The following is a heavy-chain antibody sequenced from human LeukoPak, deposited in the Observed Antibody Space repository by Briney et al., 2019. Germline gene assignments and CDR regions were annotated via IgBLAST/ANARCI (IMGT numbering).Heavy chain of an antibody. CDR3: ARAYGDYVFDY. Sequence: HPGGSLRLSCAASGFTFSSYSMNWVRQAPGKGLEWVSYISSSSTIYYADSVKGRFTISRDNSKNTLYLQMNSLRAEDTAVYYCARAYGDYVFDYWGQGTLVTVSS. V-gene: IGHV3-48*01. CDR2: ISSSSTI. CDR1: GFTFSSYS. J-gene: IGHJ4*02. D-gene: IGHD4-17*01.